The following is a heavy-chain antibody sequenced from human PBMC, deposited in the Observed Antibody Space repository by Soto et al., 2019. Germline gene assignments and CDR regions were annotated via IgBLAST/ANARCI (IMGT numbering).Heavy chain of an antibody. CDR1: GGFTSTNNW. J-gene: IGHJ4*02. D-gene: IGHD3-10*01. CDR3: ARSPPSSYYGGSGTFVY. V-gene: IGHV4-4*02. CDR2: AYHSGST. Sequence: QLQLQESGPGLVRPSGTLSLTCAVSGGFTSTNNWWSWVRQPPGKGLEWIGDAYHSGSTEYNPSLKSRVSISLDKSKNQISLKLTSATAADMAVYYCARSPPSSYYGGSGTFVYWGQGTLVTVSS.